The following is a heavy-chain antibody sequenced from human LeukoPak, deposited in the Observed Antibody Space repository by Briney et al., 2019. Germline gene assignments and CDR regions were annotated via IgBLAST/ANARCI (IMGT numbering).Heavy chain of an antibody. CDR3: ATVPRGTTYYFDY. J-gene: IGHJ4*02. CDR1: GFIFNDYA. D-gene: IGHD2/OR15-2a*01. Sequence: SGGSLRLSCTTSGFIFNDYAMNWVRQAPGKGLEWVSSISGSGRSTYYADSVKGRFTISRDPSKRTLYLEMNSLRAEDTAVYYCATVPRGTTYYFDYWGQGTLVTVSS. V-gene: IGHV3-23*01. CDR2: ISGSGRST.